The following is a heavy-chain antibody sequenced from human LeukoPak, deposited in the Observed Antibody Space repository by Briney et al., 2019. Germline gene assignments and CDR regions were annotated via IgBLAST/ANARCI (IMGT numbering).Heavy chain of an antibody. CDR3: ARDKAAAGPYGMDV. V-gene: IGHV1-2*04. Sequence: VASVKVSCKASGYTFTGYYMHWVRQAPGQGLEWMGRINPNSGGTNYAQKFQGWVTMTRDTSISTAYMELSRLRSDDTAVYYCARDKAAAGPYGMDVWGQGTTVTVSS. D-gene: IGHD6-13*01. J-gene: IGHJ6*02. CDR1: GYTFTGYY. CDR2: INPNSGGT.